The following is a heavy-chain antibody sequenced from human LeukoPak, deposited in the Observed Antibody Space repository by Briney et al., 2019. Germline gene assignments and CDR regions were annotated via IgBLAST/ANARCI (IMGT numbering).Heavy chain of an antibody. V-gene: IGHV1-46*01. Sequence: GASVKVSCKASGYTFTSYYMHWVRQAPGQGLEWMGIINPSGGSTSYAQKFQGRVTMTRDTSTSTVYMELSSLRSEDTAVYYCAREAVYDILTGYPLLDYGMDVWGQGTTVTVSS. J-gene: IGHJ6*02. D-gene: IGHD3-9*01. CDR1: GYTFTSYY. CDR3: AREAVYDILTGYPLLDYGMDV. CDR2: INPSGGST.